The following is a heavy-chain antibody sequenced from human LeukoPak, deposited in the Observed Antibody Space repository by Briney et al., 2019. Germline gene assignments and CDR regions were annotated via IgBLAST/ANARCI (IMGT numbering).Heavy chain of an antibody. CDR2: IYYSGST. Sequence: PSETLSLTCTVSGASISSYYWSWIRQPPGKGLEWTGYIYYSGSTHYNPSLKSRVTISVDTSKNQFSLKLTSVTAADTAVYYCASGPYPAAGTDHQFDYWGQGTLVTVSS. D-gene: IGHD6-13*01. V-gene: IGHV4-59*01. CDR1: GASISSYY. J-gene: IGHJ4*02. CDR3: ASGPYPAAGTDHQFDY.